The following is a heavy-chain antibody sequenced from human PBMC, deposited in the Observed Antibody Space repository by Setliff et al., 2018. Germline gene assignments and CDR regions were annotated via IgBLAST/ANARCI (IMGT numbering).Heavy chain of an antibody. V-gene: IGHV1-69*13. CDR2: IIPIFGTA. Sequence: VASVKVSCKASGGTFSSYAISWVRQAPGQGLEWMGGIIPIFGTANYAQKFQGRVTITADESTSTAYMELSSLRSEDTAVYYCARGPSLSRGGDSSGYYDYYYMDVWGKGTTVTVSS. CDR1: GGTFSSYA. J-gene: IGHJ6*03. CDR3: ARGPSLSRGGDSSGYYDYYYMDV. D-gene: IGHD3-22*01.